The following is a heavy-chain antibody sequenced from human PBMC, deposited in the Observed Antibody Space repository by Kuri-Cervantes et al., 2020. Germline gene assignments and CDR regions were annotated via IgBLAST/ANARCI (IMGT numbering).Heavy chain of an antibody. V-gene: IGHV1-69*06. CDR2: IIPIFGTA. CDR3: ARDLYYYDSSGYLGY. CDR1: GYTFTNFG. Sequence: SVKVSCKASGYTFTNFGISWVRQAPGQGLEWMGGIIPIFGTANYAQKFQGRVTITADKSTSTAYMELSSLRSEDTAVYYCARDLYYYDSSGYLGYWGQGTLVTVSS. J-gene: IGHJ4*02. D-gene: IGHD3-22*01.